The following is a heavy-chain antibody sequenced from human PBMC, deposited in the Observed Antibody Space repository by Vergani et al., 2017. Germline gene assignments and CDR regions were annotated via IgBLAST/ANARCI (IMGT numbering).Heavy chain of an antibody. Sequence: QVQLVQSGAEVKKPGASVKVSCKASGYTFTSYYMHWVRQAPGQGLEWMGIINPSGVSTSYAQKFQGRVTMTRDTSTRTAYMELRSLRSDDTAVYYCARGDPTMEDYWGQGTLVTVSS. D-gene: IGHD4/OR15-4a*01. CDR3: ARGDPTMEDY. CDR1: GYTFTSYY. CDR2: INPSGVST. V-gene: IGHV1-46*01. J-gene: IGHJ4*02.